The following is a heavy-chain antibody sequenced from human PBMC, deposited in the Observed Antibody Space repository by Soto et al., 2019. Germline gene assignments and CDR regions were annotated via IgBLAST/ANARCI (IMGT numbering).Heavy chain of an antibody. V-gene: IGHV4-31*03. Sequence: PSETLSLTCTVSGGSISSGGYYWSWIRQHPGKGLEWIGYIYYSGSTYYNPSLKSRVTISVDTSKNQFSLKLSSVTAADTAVYYCARATVIVATRKPYNWLDPWGQGTLVTVS. CDR3: ARATVIVATRKPYNWLDP. D-gene: IGHD5-12*01. J-gene: IGHJ5*02. CDR2: IYYSGST. CDR1: GGSISSGGYY.